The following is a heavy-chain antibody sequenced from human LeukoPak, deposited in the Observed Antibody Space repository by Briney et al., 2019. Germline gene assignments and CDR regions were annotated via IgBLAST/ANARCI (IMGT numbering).Heavy chain of an antibody. D-gene: IGHD1-26*01. J-gene: IGHJ4*02. V-gene: IGHV6-1*01. Sequence: SQTLSLTCGISGDSVSSNSAAWNWIRQSPSRGLEWVGSTYYRSKWYNDFALSVISRITINPDTSKNQFSLQLNSVTPEDTAVYYCARGRSYAFDYWGQGTLVTVSS. CDR3: ARGRSYAFDY. CDR2: TYYRSKWYN. CDR1: GDSVSSNSAA.